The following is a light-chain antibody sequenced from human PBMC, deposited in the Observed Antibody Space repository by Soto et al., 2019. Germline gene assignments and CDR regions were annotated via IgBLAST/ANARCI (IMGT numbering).Light chain of an antibody. J-gene: IGLJ1*01. CDR3: SSYTNINTRACV. CDR2: EVT. Sequence: QSALTQPASVSGSPGQSITISCTGTSGDIGSYNRVSWYQQHPGKATKLIIYEVTDRPSGVSNRFSGSKSGNTASLTISGRQAEDEAEYYCSSYTNINTRACVFGTGTKVTGL. V-gene: IGLV2-14*01. CDR1: SGDIGSYNR.